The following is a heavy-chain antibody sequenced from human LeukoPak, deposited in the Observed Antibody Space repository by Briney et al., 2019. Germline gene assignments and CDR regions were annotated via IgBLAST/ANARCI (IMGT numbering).Heavy chain of an antibody. CDR2: INHSGST. D-gene: IGHD3-10*01. J-gene: IGHJ4*02. CDR3: ARRKLGELLAHPLDY. Sequence: PSETLSLTCAVYGGSFSSYFWSWIRQPPGKGLEWIGEINHSGSTNYNPSLKSQVTISVDTSKNQFSLKLSSVTAADTAVYYCARRKLGELLAHPLDYWGQGTLVTVSS. CDR1: GGSFSSYF. V-gene: IGHV4-34*01.